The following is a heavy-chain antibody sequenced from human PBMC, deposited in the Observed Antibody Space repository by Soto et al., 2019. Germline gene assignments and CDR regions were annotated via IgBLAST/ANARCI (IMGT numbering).Heavy chain of an antibody. D-gene: IGHD3-10*01. CDR3: ARGRQWFAEPQFDD. J-gene: IGHJ4*02. CDR2: IYHTGGT. CDR1: RGSINNPNW. V-gene: IGHV4-4*02. Sequence: PSETLSLTCAVSRGSINNPNWWTWVRQPPGKGLEWIGEIYHTGGTNYNPSLKSRVTISLDRSKNQFSLNVTSVTAADTAVYYCARGRQWFAEPQFDDWGQGTLVTVSS.